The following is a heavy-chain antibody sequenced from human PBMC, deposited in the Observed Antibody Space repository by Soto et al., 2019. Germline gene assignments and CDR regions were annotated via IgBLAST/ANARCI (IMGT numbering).Heavy chain of an antibody. CDR1: GYTFTSYA. CDR3: ASGSTISWYPYGMDV. Sequence: QVQLVQSGAEVKKPGASVKVSCKASGYTFTSYAMHWVRQAPGQSLEWMGWINAGNGNTKYSQKFQGRVTITRDTSASTAYMELSSLRSEDTAVYYCASGSTISWYPYGMDVWGQGTTVTVSS. CDR2: INAGNGNT. J-gene: IGHJ6*02. V-gene: IGHV1-3*01. D-gene: IGHD6-13*01.